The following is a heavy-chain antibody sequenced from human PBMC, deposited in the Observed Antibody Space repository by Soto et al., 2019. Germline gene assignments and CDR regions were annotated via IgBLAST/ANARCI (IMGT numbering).Heavy chain of an antibody. V-gene: IGHV4-59*12. Sequence: SSETLSLTCTVSGGSISSYYCSWIRQPPGKGLEWIGYIYYSGSTNYNPSLKSRFTISRDNAKNSLYLQMNSLRAEDTAVYYCARDLNPLANYYDSSVYYYSHWFDPWGQGTLVTVSS. D-gene: IGHD3-22*01. J-gene: IGHJ5*02. CDR1: GGSISSYY. CDR3: ARDLNPLANYYDSSVYYYSHWFDP. CDR2: IYYSGST.